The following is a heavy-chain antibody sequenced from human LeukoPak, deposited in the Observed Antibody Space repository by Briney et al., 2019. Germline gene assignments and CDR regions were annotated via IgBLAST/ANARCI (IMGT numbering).Heavy chain of an antibody. CDR3: ARVYLKRDYYDSSAYFSFDY. V-gene: IGHV1-69*13. D-gene: IGHD3-22*01. CDR1: GGTFSRYA. Sequence: SVKVSCKASGGTFSRYAISWVRQAPGQGLEWVGGIIPIFGTANYAQKFQGRITITADDSTSTAYMELSSLRSEDTAVYYCARVYLKRDYYDSSAYFSFDYWGQGTLVTVSS. CDR2: IIPIFGTA. J-gene: IGHJ4*02.